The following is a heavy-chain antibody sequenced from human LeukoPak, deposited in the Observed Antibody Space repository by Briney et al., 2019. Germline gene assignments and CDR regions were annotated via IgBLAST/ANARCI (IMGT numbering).Heavy chain of an antibody. CDR1: GFTFSNAW. J-gene: IGHJ4*02. D-gene: IGHD3-9*01. Sequence: PGGSLRLSCAASGFTFSNAWMSWVRQAPGKGLEWVGRIKSKTDGGTTDYTAPVKGRFTISRDDSKNTLYLQMNSLKTEDTAVYYCTHDPARYFDWLFTWGQGTLVTVSS. CDR2: IKSKTDGGTT. CDR3: THDPARYFDWLFT. V-gene: IGHV3-15*01.